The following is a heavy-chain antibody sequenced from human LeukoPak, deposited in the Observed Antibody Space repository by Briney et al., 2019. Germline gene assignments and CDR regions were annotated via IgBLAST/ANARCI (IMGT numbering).Heavy chain of an antibody. D-gene: IGHD3-16*02. J-gene: IGHJ4*02. CDR2: IYYSGST. Sequence: SETLSLTCTVSGGSISSSSYYWGWIRQPPGKGLEWIGSIYYSGSTYYNPSLKSRVTISVDTSKNQFSLKLSSVTAADTAVYFCARAKERYDYVWDSYRSFFDHWGQGTLVTVSS. CDR3: ARAKERYDYVWDSYRSFFDH. CDR1: GGSISSSSYY. V-gene: IGHV4-39*07.